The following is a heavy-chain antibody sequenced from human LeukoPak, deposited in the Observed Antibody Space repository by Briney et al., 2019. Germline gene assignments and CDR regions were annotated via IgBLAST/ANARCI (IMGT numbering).Heavy chain of an antibody. Sequence: ASVKVSCKASGYTFTGYYMHWVRQAPGQGLEWMGRINPNSGGTNYAQKFQGRVTMTRDTSISTAYMELSRLRSDDTAVYYCASSSGWYGSDAFDIWGQGTMVAVSS. J-gene: IGHJ3*02. CDR1: GYTFTGYY. V-gene: IGHV1-2*06. CDR3: ASSSGWYGSDAFDI. CDR2: INPNSGGT. D-gene: IGHD6-19*01.